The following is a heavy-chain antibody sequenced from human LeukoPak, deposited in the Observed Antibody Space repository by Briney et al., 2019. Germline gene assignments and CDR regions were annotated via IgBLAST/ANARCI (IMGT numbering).Heavy chain of an antibody. D-gene: IGHD6-19*01. CDR1: GFTFSSYW. CDR2: INKDGSIT. CDR3: ARDVRYGSVD. Sequence: PGGSPRLSCAASGFTFSSYWMHWVRQAPGKGLVWVSYINKDGSITSYADSVKGRFTISRDNAKNTLYLQMNSLRAEDTAVYYCARDVRYGSVDWGQGTLATVSS. V-gene: IGHV3-74*01. J-gene: IGHJ4*02.